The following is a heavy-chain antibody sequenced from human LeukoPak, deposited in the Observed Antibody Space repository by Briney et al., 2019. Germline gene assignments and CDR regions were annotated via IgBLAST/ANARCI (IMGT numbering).Heavy chain of an antibody. CDR2: ISYDGSNK. Sequence: GGSLRLSCAASGFTFNTYAMHWVRQAPGKGLEWVAVISYDGSNKYYADSVKGRFTISRDNSKNTLYLQMNSLRAEDTAVYYCARVTIFGVFTYGRYYYYVMDVWGQGTTVTVS. CDR1: GFTFNTYA. V-gene: IGHV3-30-3*01. J-gene: IGHJ6*02. CDR3: ARVTIFGVFTYGRYYYYVMDV. D-gene: IGHD3-3*01.